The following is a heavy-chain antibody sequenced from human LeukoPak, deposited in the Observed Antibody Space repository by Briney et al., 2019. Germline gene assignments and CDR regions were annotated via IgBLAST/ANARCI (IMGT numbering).Heavy chain of an antibody. Sequence: ASVKVSCKASGFSFTSYGISWVRQAPGQGLEWMGWISAYNGNTNYAQRLQGRVTMTTDTSTSTAYMELRSLTSDDTAVYYCARVPSGGPFDYWGQGTLVTVSS. V-gene: IGHV1-18*01. CDR1: GFSFTSYG. CDR3: ARVPSGGPFDY. CDR2: ISAYNGNT. D-gene: IGHD2-15*01. J-gene: IGHJ4*02.